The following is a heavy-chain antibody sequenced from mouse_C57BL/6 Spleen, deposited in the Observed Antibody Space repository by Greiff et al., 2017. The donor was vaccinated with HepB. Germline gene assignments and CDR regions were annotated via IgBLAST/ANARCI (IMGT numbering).Heavy chain of an antibody. CDR3: ARDKRGLLRPAWFAY. V-gene: IGHV5-4*01. D-gene: IGHD1-2*01. Sequence: EVQLVESGGGLVKPGGSLKLSCAASGFTFSSYAMSWVRQTPEKRLEWVATISDGGSYTYYPDNVKGRFTISRDNAKNNLYLQMSHLKSEDTAMYYCARDKRGLLRPAWFAYWGQGTLVTVSA. J-gene: IGHJ3*01. CDR2: ISDGGSYT. CDR1: GFTFSSYA.